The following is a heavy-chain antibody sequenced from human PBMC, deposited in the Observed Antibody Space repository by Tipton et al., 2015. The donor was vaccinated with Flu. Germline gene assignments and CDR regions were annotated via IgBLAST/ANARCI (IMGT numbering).Heavy chain of an antibody. CDR3: ARGIGGGVAFDI. CDR2: LYYSGST. CDR1: GVSISSYY. J-gene: IGHJ3*02. V-gene: IGHV4-59*01. Sequence: TLSLTCTVSGVSISSYYWSWIRQPPGKGLEWIGYLYYSGSTNYNPSLKSRVTISVDTSKNQFSLKLSSVTAADTAVYYCARGIGGGVAFDIWGQGTMVTVSS. D-gene: IGHD3-3*01.